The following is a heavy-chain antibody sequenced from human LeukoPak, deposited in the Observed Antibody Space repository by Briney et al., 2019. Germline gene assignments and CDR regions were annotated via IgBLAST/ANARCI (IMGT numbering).Heavy chain of an antibody. J-gene: IGHJ4*02. V-gene: IGHV4-39*01. Sequence: SETLSLTCTVSGGSISSSSYYWGWIRQPPGKGLEWIGSIYYSGSTYYNPSLKSRVTISVDTSKNQFSLKLSSVTAADTAVYYCPRRDYYGSGSSYPFDYWGQGTLVTVSS. D-gene: IGHD3-10*01. CDR3: PRRDYYGSGSSYPFDY. CDR2: IYYSGST. CDR1: GGSISSSSYY.